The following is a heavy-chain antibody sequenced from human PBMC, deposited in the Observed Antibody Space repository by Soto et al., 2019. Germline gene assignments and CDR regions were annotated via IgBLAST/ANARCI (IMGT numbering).Heavy chain of an antibody. V-gene: IGHV5-51*01. Sequence: PGESLKISCKASGYSFTTYWVGWVRQMPGKGLEWMGIIYPGDSDTRYSPSFQGQVTISADKSISTAYLQWSSLKASDTAIYYCARRVYGYSYADWGQGTRVTVSS. CDR3: ARRVYGYSYAD. D-gene: IGHD5-18*01. CDR1: GYSFTTYW. J-gene: IGHJ4*02. CDR2: IYPGDSDT.